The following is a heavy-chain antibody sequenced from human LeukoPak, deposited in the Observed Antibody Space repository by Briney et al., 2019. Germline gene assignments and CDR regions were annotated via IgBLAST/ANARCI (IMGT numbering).Heavy chain of an antibody. D-gene: IGHD3-22*01. V-gene: IGHV4-39*01. CDR1: GGSISSGDYY. Sequence: SETLSLTCTVSGGSISSGDYYWGWIRQPPGKGLEWIGSIYHSGSTYYNPSLKSRVTISVDTSKNQFSLKLSSVTAADTAVYYCARHEDYYDSSGYVRYWGQGTLVTVSS. J-gene: IGHJ4*02. CDR3: ARHEDYYDSSGYVRY. CDR2: IYHSGST.